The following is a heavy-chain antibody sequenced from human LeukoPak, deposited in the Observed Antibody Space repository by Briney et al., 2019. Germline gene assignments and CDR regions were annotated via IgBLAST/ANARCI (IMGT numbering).Heavy chain of an antibody. CDR1: GFTFSSYA. Sequence: GGSLRFSCAASGFTFSSYAMSWVRQAPGKGLEWVSAISGSGGSTYYADSVKGRFTISRDNSKNTLYLQMNSLRAEDTAVYYCASVKWFGELLPFDYWGQGTLVTVSS. D-gene: IGHD3-10*01. CDR3: ASVKWFGELLPFDY. J-gene: IGHJ4*02. CDR2: ISGSGGST. V-gene: IGHV3-23*01.